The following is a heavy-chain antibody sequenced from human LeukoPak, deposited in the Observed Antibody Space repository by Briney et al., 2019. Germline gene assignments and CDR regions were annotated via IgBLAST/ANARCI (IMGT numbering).Heavy chain of an antibody. V-gene: IGHV4-4*02. D-gene: IGHD5-12*01. CDR2: IYHSGSI. CDR1: GVSITSGNW. CDR3: WHSGYESGLDY. J-gene: IGHJ4*02. Sequence: SETLSLTCGVSGVSITSGNWWSWVRQPPGKGLERIGEIYHSGSINYNPSLKSRATISVDKSKNQSSLKLNSVTAADTAVYYCWHSGYESGLDYWGQGTLVTVSS.